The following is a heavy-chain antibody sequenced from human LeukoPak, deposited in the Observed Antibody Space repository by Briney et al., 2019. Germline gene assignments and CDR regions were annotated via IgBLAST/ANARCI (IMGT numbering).Heavy chain of an antibody. V-gene: IGHV4-39*01. Sequence: SETLSLTCTVSGGSISSSSYYWGWIRQPPGKGLEWIGSIYYSGSTYYNPSLKSRVTISVDTSKNQFSLKLSSVTAADTAVYYCARSSRSGRPTLLDYWGQGTLVIVSS. J-gene: IGHJ4*02. CDR1: GGSISSSSYY. CDR2: IYYSGST. CDR3: ARSSRSGRPTLLDY. D-gene: IGHD3-3*01.